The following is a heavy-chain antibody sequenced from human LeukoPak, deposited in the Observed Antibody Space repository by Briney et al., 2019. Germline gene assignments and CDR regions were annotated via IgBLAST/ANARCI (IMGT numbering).Heavy chain of an antibody. Sequence: GESLKISCKGSGYSFTSYWIGWVRQMPGKGLEWMGIIYPGDSDTRYSPSFQGQVTISADKSISTAYLQWSSLKAPDAAMYYCARQADSSGYYDAFDIWGQGTMVTVSS. D-gene: IGHD3-22*01. CDR1: GYSFTSYW. V-gene: IGHV5-51*01. CDR2: IYPGDSDT. J-gene: IGHJ3*02. CDR3: ARQADSSGYYDAFDI.